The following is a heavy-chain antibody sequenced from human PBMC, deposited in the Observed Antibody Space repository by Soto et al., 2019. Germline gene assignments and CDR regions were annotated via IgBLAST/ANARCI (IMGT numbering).Heavy chain of an antibody. V-gene: IGHV4-39*01. CDR2: VYYRGST. Sequence: QMQLQESGPGLVKPSETLSLTCNVSGGSISRNDCYWGWVRQPPGKGLEWLGNVYYRGSTYYNPSLKSRVTISIDTSKSQFSLKVNSVTAADTAVYYFARHWPGTGVGSMDVWGQGTTVIVSS. J-gene: IGHJ6*02. CDR3: ARHWPGTGVGSMDV. D-gene: IGHD3-10*01. CDR1: GGSISRNDCY.